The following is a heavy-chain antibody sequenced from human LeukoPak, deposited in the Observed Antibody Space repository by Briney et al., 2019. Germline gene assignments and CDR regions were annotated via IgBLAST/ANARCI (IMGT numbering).Heavy chain of an antibody. V-gene: IGHV4-59*01. CDR2: IYYSGST. J-gene: IGHJ5*02. Sequence: SETLSLXCTVSGGSISSYYWSWIRRPPGKGLESIGYIYYSGSTNYNPSLKSRVTISVDTSKNQFSLKLSSVTAADTAVYYCARESSGWSTVPNWFDPWGQGTLVTVSS. CDR1: GGSISSYY. CDR3: ARESSGWSTVPNWFDP. D-gene: IGHD6-19*01.